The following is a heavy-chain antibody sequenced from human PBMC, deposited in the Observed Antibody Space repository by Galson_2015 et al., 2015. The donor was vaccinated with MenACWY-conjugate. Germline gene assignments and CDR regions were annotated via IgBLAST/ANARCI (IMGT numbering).Heavy chain of an antibody. J-gene: IGHJ6*03. CDR2: ISGGGSFT. CDR3: AKGPRRPSSVNNSKNYYYYYYMDV. CDR1: GFTFSNYA. D-gene: IGHD1/OR15-1a*01. Sequence: SLRLSCAASGFTFSNYAISWVRQAPGKGLEWVSAISGGGSFTYYADSVKGRFTISRDNSKNTLYLEMNSLRADDTAMYYCAKGPRRPSSVNNSKNYYYYYYMDVWGKGTTVTVSS. V-gene: IGHV3-23*01.